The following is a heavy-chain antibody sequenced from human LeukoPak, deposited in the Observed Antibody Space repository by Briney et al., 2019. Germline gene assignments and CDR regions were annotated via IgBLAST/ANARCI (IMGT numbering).Heavy chain of an antibody. V-gene: IGHV3-30-3*01. Sequence: GGSLRLSCAASGFTFSSYAMHWVRQAPGKGLEWVAVISYDGSNKYYADSVKGRFTISRDNSKNTLYLQMSSLRAEDMAVYYCATLIAVAGNNWFDPWGQGTLVTVSS. D-gene: IGHD6-19*01. CDR3: ATLIAVAGNNWFDP. J-gene: IGHJ5*02. CDR2: ISYDGSNK. CDR1: GFTFSSYA.